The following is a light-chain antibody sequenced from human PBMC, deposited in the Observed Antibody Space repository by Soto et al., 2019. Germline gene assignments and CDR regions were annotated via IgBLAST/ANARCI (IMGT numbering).Light chain of an antibody. CDR1: QSLLHSNGYNY. V-gene: IGKV2-28*01. CDR3: MQALQSVFT. Sequence: DIVMTQSPLSLPVTPGEPASISCRSSQSLLHSNGYNYLDWYLQKPGQSPQLLIYLGSHRASGVPDRFSGSGSGTDFTLKISRVEAEDVGVYYGMQALQSVFTFGPGTKVDIK. J-gene: IGKJ3*01. CDR2: LGS.